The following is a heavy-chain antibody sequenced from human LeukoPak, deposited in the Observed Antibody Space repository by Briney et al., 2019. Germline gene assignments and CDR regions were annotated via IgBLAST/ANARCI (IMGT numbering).Heavy chain of an antibody. D-gene: IGHD3-16*01. J-gene: IGHJ4*02. Sequence: GGSLRLSCAASGFTFSSYAMHWVRQAPGKGLEWVALISYDGTHEYYADSVKGRFTISRDNSKNTLYLQMNSLRAEDTAAYYCAKDRSYGLFDYWGQGTLVTVSS. CDR2: ISYDGTHE. CDR3: AKDRSYGLFDY. V-gene: IGHV3-30*04. CDR1: GFTFSSYA.